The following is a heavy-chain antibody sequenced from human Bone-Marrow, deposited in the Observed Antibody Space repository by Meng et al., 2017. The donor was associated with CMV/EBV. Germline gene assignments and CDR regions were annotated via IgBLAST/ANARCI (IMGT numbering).Heavy chain of an antibody. D-gene: IGHD2-2*01. CDR3: AKEACITTSCYYNYYYGLDV. Sequence: GGSLRLSCAASGFTFSSYVMSWVRQAPGKGLEWVSVIYSGGTSTHYADSVKGRFTISRDNSKNTLFLQMNSLRAEDTAVYYCAKEACITTSCYYNYYYGLDVWGQGTTVTVSS. V-gene: IGHV3-23*03. CDR1: GFTFSSYV. CDR2: IYSGGTST. J-gene: IGHJ6*02.